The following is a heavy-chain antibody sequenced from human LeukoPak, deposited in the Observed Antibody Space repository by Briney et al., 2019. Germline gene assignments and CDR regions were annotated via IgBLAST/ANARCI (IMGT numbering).Heavy chain of an antibody. CDR1: GGSISSYY. D-gene: IGHD2-2*01. V-gene: IGHV4-4*07. Sequence: SETLSLTCTVTGGSISSYYWSWIRRPAGKGLEWIGRIYTSGSTNYNPSLKSRVTMSVDTSKNQFSLKLSSVTAADTAVYYCARGSRTGYCSSTSCSPAHMDVWGKGTTVTVSS. CDR3: ARGSRTGYCSSTSCSPAHMDV. CDR2: IYTSGST. J-gene: IGHJ6*03.